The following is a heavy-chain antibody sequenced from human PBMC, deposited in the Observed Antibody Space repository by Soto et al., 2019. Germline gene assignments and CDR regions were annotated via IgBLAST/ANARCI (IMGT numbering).Heavy chain of an antibody. V-gene: IGHV4-59*01. J-gene: IGHJ4*02. CDR2: ISYSGST. D-gene: IGHD3-16*01. CDR3: TRGDYFCDLDY. Sequence: NPSETLSLTCTVSGGSISSYYWSWIRQPPGKGLEWIGYISYSGSTNYNPSLKSRVTISVDTSTNQFSLKLSSVTASDTAVYYCTRGDYFCDLDYWGQGTLVTVSS. CDR1: GGSISSYY.